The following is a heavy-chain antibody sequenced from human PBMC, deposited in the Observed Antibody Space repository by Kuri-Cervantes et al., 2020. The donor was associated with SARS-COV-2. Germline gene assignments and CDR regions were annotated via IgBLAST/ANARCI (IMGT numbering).Heavy chain of an antibody. CDR3: ARSFYYDSSGTQNYYYGMDV. Sequence: GGSLRLSCKGSGYSFTSYWIGWVRQMPGKGLEWMGIIYPGDSDTRYSPSFQGQFTISADKSISTAYLQWSSLKASDTAMFYCARSFYYDSSGTQNYYYGMDVCGQGTTVTVSS. CDR1: GYSFTSYW. D-gene: IGHD3-22*01. V-gene: IGHV5-51*01. J-gene: IGHJ6*02. CDR2: IYPGDSDT.